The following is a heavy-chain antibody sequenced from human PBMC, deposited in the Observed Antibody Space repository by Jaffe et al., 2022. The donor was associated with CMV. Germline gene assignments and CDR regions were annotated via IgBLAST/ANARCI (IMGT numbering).Heavy chain of an antibody. J-gene: IGHJ4*02. CDR2: ISYDGSNK. V-gene: IGHV3-30*18. Sequence: QVQLVESGGGVVQPGRSLRLSCAASGFTFSSYGMHWVRQAPGKGLEWVAVISYDGSNKYYADSVKGRFTISRDNSKNTLYLQMNSLRAEDTAVYYCAKDYENLMVYASGHFDYWGQGTLVTVSS. CDR3: AKDYENLMVYASGHFDY. CDR1: GFTFSSYG. D-gene: IGHD2-8*01.